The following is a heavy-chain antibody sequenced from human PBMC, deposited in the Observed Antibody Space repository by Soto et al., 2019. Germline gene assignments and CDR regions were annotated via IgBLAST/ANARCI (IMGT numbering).Heavy chain of an antibody. CDR1: GFTFSSCW. J-gene: IGHJ6*02. V-gene: IGHV3-30*18. D-gene: IGHD1-26*01. CDR2: ISYDGSNK. CDR3: AKTPFVGATVPYYGMDV. Sequence: PGGSLRLSCAASGFTFSSCWMSWVRQAPGKGLEWVAVISYDGSNKYYADSVKGRFTISRDNSKNTLYLQMNSPRAEDTAVYYCAKTPFVGATVPYYGMDVWGQGTTVTVSS.